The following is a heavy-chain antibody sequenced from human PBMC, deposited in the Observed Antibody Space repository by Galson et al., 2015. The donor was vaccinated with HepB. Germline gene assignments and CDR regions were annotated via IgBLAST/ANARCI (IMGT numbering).Heavy chain of an antibody. J-gene: IGHJ4*02. D-gene: IGHD3-22*01. CDR3: AREGAYYYDSSGYYTGY. Sequence: SLRLSCAASGFTVSSNYMSWVRQAPGKGLEWVSVIYSGGSTYYADSVKGRFTISRDNSKNTLYLQMNSLRAEDTAVYYCAREGAYYYDSSGYYTGYWGQGTLVTVSS. CDR1: GFTVSSNY. CDR2: IYSGGST. V-gene: IGHV3-53*01.